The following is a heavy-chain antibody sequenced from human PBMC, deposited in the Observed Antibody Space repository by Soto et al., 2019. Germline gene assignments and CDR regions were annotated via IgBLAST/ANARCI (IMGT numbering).Heavy chain of an antibody. Sequence: QVQLVESGGGVVQPGRSLRLSCAVSGFTVSTYGMHWVRQAPGKGLEWVAVISRDGGTKHYADSVKGRFTISKDNSRNTLFLEMNSLRGDDMAVYYCTAEVASGYWGEGTLVTVSS. CDR1: GFTVSTYG. V-gene: IGHV3-30*03. CDR3: TAEVASGY. D-gene: IGHD2-21*02. J-gene: IGHJ4*02. CDR2: ISRDGGTK.